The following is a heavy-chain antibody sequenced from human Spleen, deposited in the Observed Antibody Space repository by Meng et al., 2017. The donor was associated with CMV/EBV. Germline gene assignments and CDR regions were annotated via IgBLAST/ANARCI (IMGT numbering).Heavy chain of an antibody. CDR3: ARDSGTYTRMDY. D-gene: IGHD1-26*01. J-gene: IGHJ4*02. Sequence: GSLRLSCTVSGGSISSYYWSWIRQPPGKGLEWIGYIYYSGSTNHNPSLKSRVTISVDTSKNQFSLKLSSVTAADTAVYYCARDSGTYTRMDYWGQGTLVTVSS. CDR1: GGSISSYY. CDR2: IYYSGST. V-gene: IGHV4-59*01.